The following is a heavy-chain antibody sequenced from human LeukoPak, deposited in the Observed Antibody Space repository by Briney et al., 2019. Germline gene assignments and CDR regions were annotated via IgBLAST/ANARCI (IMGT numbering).Heavy chain of an antibody. CDR2: INPSGGST. CDR1: GYTFTTYY. D-gene: IGHD1-26*01. V-gene: IGHV1-46*01. CDR3: ARDLETDSGSYYGFDY. J-gene: IGHJ4*02. Sequence: ASVKVSCKASGYTFTTYYMHWVRQAPGQGLEWMGIINPSGGSTSHAQKFQGRVTMTRDTSTSTVYMELSSLRSEDTAVYYCARDLETDSGSYYGFDYWGQGTLVTVSS.